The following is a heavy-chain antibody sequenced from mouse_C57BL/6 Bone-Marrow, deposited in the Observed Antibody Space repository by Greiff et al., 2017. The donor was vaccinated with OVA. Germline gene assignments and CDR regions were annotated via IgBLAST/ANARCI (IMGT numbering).Heavy chain of an antibody. V-gene: IGHV5-6*01. D-gene: IGHD2-3*01. Sequence: EVQLVESGGDLVKPGGSLKLSCAASGFTFSSYGMSWVRQTPDKRLEWVATISSCGSYTYYPDSVKGRFTISRDNAKNTLYLQMSRLKSEDTAMDYCARQGIYDGYYGAMDYWGQGTAVTVSA. CDR3: ARQGIYDGYYGAMDY. CDR1: GFTFSSYG. CDR2: ISSCGSYT. J-gene: IGHJ4*01.